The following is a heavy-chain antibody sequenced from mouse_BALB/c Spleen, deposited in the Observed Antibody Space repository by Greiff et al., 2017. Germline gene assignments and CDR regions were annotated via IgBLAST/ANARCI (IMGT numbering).Heavy chain of an antibody. CDR3: AKHGGYVAWFAY. D-gene: IGHD3-2*02. V-gene: IGHV2-6-5*01. CDR1: GFSLTDYG. CDR2: ICGGGST. Sequence: QVQLQQSGPGLVAPSQSLSITCTVSGFSLTDYGVSWIRQPPGKGLEWLGVICGGGSTYYNSALKSRLSISKDNSKSHVFLKMNSLQTDDTAMYYCAKHGGYVAWFAYWGQGTLVTVSA. J-gene: IGHJ3*01.